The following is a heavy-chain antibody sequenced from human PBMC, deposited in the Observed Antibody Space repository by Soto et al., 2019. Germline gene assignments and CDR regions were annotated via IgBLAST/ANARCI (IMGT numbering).Heavy chain of an antibody. CDR3: ARGGVTVVTPGLFNPLDY. Sequence: QVQLVQSGAEVKKPGSSVKVSCKASGGTFSSYAISWVRQAPGQGLEWMGGIIPIFGTANYAQKFQGRVTITADESTGTAYMELSSLRSEDTAVYYCARGGVTVVTPGLFNPLDYWGQGTLVTVSS. J-gene: IGHJ4*02. CDR1: GGTFSSYA. CDR2: IIPIFGTA. D-gene: IGHD2-21*02. V-gene: IGHV1-69*12.